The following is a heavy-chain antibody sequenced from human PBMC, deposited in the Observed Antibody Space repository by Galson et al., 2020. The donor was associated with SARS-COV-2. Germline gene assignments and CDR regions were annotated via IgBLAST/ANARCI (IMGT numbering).Heavy chain of an antibody. V-gene: IGHV3-33*01. J-gene: IGHJ6*02. CDR3: ARVGFGGTFTVTTFSYYYYGMDV. D-gene: IGHD4-4*01. CDR2: IWYDGSNK. CDR1: GFTFSSYG. Sequence: GGSLRLSCAASGFTFSSYGMHWVRQAPGKGLEWVAVIWYDGSNKYYADSVKSRFTISRDNSKNTLYLQMNSLRAEDTAVYYCARVGFGGTFTVTTFSYYYYGMDVWGQGTTVTVSS.